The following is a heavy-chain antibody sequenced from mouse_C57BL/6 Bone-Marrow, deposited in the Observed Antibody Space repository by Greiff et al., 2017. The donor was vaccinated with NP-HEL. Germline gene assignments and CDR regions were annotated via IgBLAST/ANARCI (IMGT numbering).Heavy chain of an antibody. CDR3: ARFLRRGPPYYAMDY. CDR2: ISSGSSTI. D-gene: IGHD2-12*01. V-gene: IGHV5-17*01. Sequence: EVQLVESGGGLVKPGGSLKLSCAASGFTFSDYGMHWVRQAPEKGLEWVAYISSGSSTIYYADTVKGRFTISRDNAKNTLFLQMTSLRSEDTAMYYCARFLRRGPPYYAMDYWGQGTSVTVSS. CDR1: GFTFSDYG. J-gene: IGHJ4*01.